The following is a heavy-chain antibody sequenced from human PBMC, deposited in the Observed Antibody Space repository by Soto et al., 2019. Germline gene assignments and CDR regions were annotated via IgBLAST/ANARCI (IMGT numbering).Heavy chain of an antibody. V-gene: IGHV6-1*01. CDR2: TYYRSKWYY. CDR1: GDSVSIYSGV. CDR3: SNDPRYLLYF. J-gene: IGHJ4*02. D-gene: IGHD3-9*01. Sequence: SQTLSLTCVISGDSVSIYSGVWNWIRQSPSRGLEWLGRTYYRSKWYYDYAESVKSRIIISVDTSKNQFSLQLNSVTTEDAAVYYCSNDPRYLLYFWAQRTQDPVSS.